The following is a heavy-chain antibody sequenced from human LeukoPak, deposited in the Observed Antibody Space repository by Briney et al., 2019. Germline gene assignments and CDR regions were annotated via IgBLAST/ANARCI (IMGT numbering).Heavy chain of an antibody. V-gene: IGHV4-59*11. CDR1: GGSISSHY. CDR3: ARGPLVPTAIGGMDYYYGMDV. CDR2: IYYSGST. D-gene: IGHD2-2*02. Sequence: SETLSLTCAVSGGSISSHYWSWIRQPPGKGLEWIGYIYYSGSTNYNPSLKSRVTISGDTSKNQFSLKMSSVTAADTAVYYCARGPLVPTAIGGMDYYYGMDVWGQGTTVTVSS. J-gene: IGHJ6*02.